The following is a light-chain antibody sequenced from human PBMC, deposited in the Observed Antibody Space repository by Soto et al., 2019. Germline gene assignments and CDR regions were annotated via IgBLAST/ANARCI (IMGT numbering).Light chain of an antibody. Sequence: EILLTQSPGTLSLSPGERVTLSCRSSHFISATYLAWYQQRPGQAPRLLIHGAFSRATGIPDRFSGSGSGTDFTLTISRLAPEDSAVYYCQQYGSSPYTFGQGTKLEFK. J-gene: IGKJ2*01. CDR2: GAF. CDR1: HFISATY. V-gene: IGKV3-20*01. CDR3: QQYGSSPYT.